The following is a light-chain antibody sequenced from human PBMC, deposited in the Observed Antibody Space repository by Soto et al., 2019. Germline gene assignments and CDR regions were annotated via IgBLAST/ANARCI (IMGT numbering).Light chain of an antibody. CDR2: DAS. CDR3: QHRRNTFT. CDR1: QSVSTY. Sequence: EIVLTQSPATLSLSPGETATLSCRASQSVSTYVAWYQQRPGQAPRLLIYDASHRATGTPARFSGSGSMTDFTLTISSIEPEDFAVYYCQHRRNTFTFGPGTKVEIK. J-gene: IGKJ3*01. V-gene: IGKV3-11*01.